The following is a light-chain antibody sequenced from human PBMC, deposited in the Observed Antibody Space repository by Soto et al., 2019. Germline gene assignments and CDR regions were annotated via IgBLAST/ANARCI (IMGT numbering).Light chain of an antibody. J-gene: IGKJ1*01. CDR1: QSISTW. CDR3: QQYNSYPWT. V-gene: IGKV1-5*03. Sequence: DIEMTQSPSTLSASVGDRVTITCRASQSISTWLAWHQQKPGKAPKLLIYKASSLEGGVPSRFSGSGSGTEFTLTISSLQPDDFASYYCQQYNSYPWTFGQGTKVEIK. CDR2: KAS.